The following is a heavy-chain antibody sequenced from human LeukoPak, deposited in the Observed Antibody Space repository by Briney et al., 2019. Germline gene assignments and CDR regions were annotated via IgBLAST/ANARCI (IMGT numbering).Heavy chain of an antibody. Sequence: SETLSLTCTVSGGSISSSSYYWSWIRQPPGKGLEWIGEINHSGSTNYNPSLKSRVTISVDTSKNQFSLKLSSVTAADTAVYYCASRGAEMEVHAFDIWGQGTMVTVSS. CDR2: INHSGST. CDR3: ASRGAEMEVHAFDI. V-gene: IGHV4-39*07. CDR1: GGSISSSSYY. J-gene: IGHJ3*02. D-gene: IGHD5-24*01.